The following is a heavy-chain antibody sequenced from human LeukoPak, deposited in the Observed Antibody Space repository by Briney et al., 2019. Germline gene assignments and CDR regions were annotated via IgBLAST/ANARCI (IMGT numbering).Heavy chain of an antibody. Sequence: SETLSLTCSVSGGSISNYHWSWIRQPPGKGLEWIGYIYSSGSANYNPSLKSRITISVETSKNQFSLKLSSVTAADTAVYYCARGGSYWPFDYWGQGTLVTVSS. V-gene: IGHV4-59*01. CDR3: ARGGSYWPFDY. CDR2: IYSSGSA. D-gene: IGHD3-16*01. CDR1: GGSISNYH. J-gene: IGHJ4*02.